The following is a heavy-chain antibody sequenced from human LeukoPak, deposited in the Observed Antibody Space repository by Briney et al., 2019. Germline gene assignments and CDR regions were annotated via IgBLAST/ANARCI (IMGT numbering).Heavy chain of an antibody. J-gene: IGHJ4*02. CDR2: IWYDGSNK. CDR1: GFTFSSYG. D-gene: IGHD3-22*01. Sequence: LVLSCAASGFTFSSYGMHWVRQAPGKGLEWVAVIWYDGSNKYYAESVKGRLTISRDNSKNTLYLQMNSLRAEDTAIYYCVRDMGYYDKVWGQGTLVTVSS. V-gene: IGHV3-33*01. CDR3: VRDMGYYDKV.